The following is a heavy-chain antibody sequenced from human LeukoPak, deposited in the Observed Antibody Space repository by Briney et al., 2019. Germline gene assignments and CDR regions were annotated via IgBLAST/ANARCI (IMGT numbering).Heavy chain of an antibody. CDR3: ASKTPETYYDFWSGYYTDAFDI. V-gene: IGHV4-4*02. CDR2: IYHSGST. J-gene: IGHJ3*02. Sequence: PSETLSLTCAVSGGSISSSNWWSWVRPPPGKGLEWIGEIYHSGSTNYNPSLKSRVTISVDKSKNQFSLKLSSVTAADTAVYYCASKTPETYYDFWSGYYTDAFDIWGQGTMVTVSS. D-gene: IGHD3-3*01. CDR1: GGSISSSNW.